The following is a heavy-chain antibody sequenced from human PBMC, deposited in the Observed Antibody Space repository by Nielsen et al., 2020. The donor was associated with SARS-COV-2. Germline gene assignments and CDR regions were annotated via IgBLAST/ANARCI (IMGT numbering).Heavy chain of an antibody. CDR3: ARGAKYQLLSYFDY. Sequence: ASVKVSCKASGYTFTSYGISWVRQAPGQGLEWMGWISAYNGNTNYAQKLQGRVTMTTDTSTSTAYMELRSLISDDTAVYYCARGAKYQLLSYFDYWGQGTLVTVSS. J-gene: IGHJ4*02. CDR1: GYTFTSYG. D-gene: IGHD2-2*01. V-gene: IGHV1-18*01. CDR2: ISAYNGNT.